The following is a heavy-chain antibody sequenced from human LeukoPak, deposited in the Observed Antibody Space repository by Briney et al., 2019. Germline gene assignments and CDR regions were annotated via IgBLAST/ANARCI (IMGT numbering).Heavy chain of an antibody. CDR2: IYYSGST. V-gene: IGHV4-59*01. Sequence: SETLSLTCTVSGGSISSYYWSWIRQPPGKGLEWIGYIYYSGSTNYNPSLKSRVTISVDTSQNQFSLKLSSVTAADTAVYYCARDRHGAFDYWGQGTLVTVSS. D-gene: IGHD3-10*01. CDR1: GGSISSYY. CDR3: ARDRHGAFDY. J-gene: IGHJ4*02.